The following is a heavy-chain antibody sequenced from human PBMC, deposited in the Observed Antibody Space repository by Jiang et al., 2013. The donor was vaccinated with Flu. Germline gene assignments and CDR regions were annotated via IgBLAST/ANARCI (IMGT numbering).Heavy chain of an antibody. J-gene: IGHJ4*02. Sequence: VQLLESGGGLVQPGGSLRLSCAVSGFNFRRHAMNWVRQAPGTGLERVSVISGGGDITDYADSVKGRFTISRDNSKNVVYLQINSLRPEDTAVYYCARGPYSDILTGFDYWGQGTRVAVSS. V-gene: IGHV3-23*01. CDR1: GFNFRRHA. CDR2: ISGGGDIT. CDR3: ARGPYSDILTGFDY. D-gene: IGHD3-9*01.